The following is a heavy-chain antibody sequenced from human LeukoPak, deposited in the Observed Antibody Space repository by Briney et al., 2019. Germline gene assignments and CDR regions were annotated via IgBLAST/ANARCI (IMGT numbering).Heavy chain of an antibody. D-gene: IGHD4-23*01. CDR2: INRSGGYT. Sequence: GRSLRLSCAASGFAFSTSAMSCVRQAPGKGLKWVSTINRSGGYTYYADSVKGRFTISGDNSKNKLFLQMNSLSAEDTAVYYSAKDLGGNLGRLDYWGQGTLVTVSS. CDR1: GFAFSTSA. J-gene: IGHJ4*02. CDR3: AKDLGGNLGRLDY. V-gene: IGHV3-23*01.